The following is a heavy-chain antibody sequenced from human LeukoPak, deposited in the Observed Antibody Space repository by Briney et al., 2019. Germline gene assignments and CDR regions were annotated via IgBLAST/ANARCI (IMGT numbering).Heavy chain of an antibody. J-gene: IGHJ3*02. V-gene: IGHV1-8*03. CDR2: MNPNSGNT. CDR1: GYTFTSYD. D-gene: IGHD5-18*01. Sequence: ASVKVSCKASGYTFTSYDINWVRQATGQGLEWMGWMNPNSGNTGYAQKFQGRVTITRNTSISTAYMELSSLRSEDTAVYYCARNSYGYDAFDIWGQGTMVTVSS. CDR3: ARNSYGYDAFDI.